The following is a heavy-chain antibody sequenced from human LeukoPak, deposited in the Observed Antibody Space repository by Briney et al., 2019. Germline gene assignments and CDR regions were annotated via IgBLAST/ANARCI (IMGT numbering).Heavy chain of an antibody. CDR2: IRSKAYRGTT. V-gene: IGHV3-49*04. CDR1: GLSCGEHA. J-gene: IGHJ6*02. D-gene: IGHD5-18*01. Sequence: SLRLSCTALGLSCGEHAMSWVRQAPGKGNEWVGFIRSKAYRGTTEYAASVKGRFTISREDSRNVAYLQMNSLKTEDTAVYYCSRGPIQLWIHNGMDVWGQGTTVIVSS. CDR3: SRGPIQLWIHNGMDV.